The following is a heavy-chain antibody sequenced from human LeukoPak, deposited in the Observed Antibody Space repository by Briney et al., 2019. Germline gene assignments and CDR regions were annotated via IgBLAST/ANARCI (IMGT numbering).Heavy chain of an antibody. V-gene: IGHV5-51*01. D-gene: IGHD2-15*01. CDR1: GYSFSTHW. J-gene: IGHJ6*02. Sequence: GESLKILCKGSGYSFSTHWIGWVRQMPGKGLEWLGLIYPGDSDTKYSPSFQGRVTISADKSINTAYLQWSSLKAPDTAMYYCAGQPSLVEGGIDVWGQGTTVTVSS. CDR3: AGQPSLVEGGIDV. CDR2: IYPGDSDT.